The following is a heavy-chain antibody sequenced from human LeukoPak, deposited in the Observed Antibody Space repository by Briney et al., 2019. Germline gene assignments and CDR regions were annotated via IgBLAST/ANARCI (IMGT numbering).Heavy chain of an antibody. V-gene: IGHV4-31*03. CDR2: IYYSGST. CDR1: GGSISSGGYS. D-gene: IGHD3-3*01. J-gene: IGHJ3*02. Sequence: SETLSLTCTVSGGSISSGGYSWSWIRQHPGKGLEWIGYIYYSGSTYYNPSLKSRVTISVDTSKNQFSLKLSSVTAADTAVYYCARFPYYDFWSGYYTNDAFDIWGQGTMVTVSS. CDR3: ARFPYYDFWSGYYTNDAFDI.